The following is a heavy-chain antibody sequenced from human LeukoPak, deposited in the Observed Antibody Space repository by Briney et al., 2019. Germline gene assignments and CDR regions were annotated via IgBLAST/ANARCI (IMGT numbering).Heavy chain of an antibody. CDR3: ARAVPIGTGWDAFDV. CDR2: IYSGGST. CDR1: GFTVSSNY. D-gene: IGHD6-19*01. V-gene: IGHV3-53*01. J-gene: IGHJ3*01. Sequence: GGSLRPSCSASGFTVSSNYMSWVRQAPGKGLEWVSVIYSGGSTYYADSVKGRFTISRDNPKNTVYLQMNSLRAEDTAVYFCARAVPIGTGWDAFDVWGQGTLVTVSS.